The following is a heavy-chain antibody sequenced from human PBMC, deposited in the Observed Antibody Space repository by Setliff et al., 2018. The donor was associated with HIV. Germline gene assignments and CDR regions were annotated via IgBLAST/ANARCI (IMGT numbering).Heavy chain of an antibody. Sequence: TSETLSLTCAVFGYSISSGYYWGWIRQPPGKGLEWIGNIYHSGTTYYNPSLKSRITISVDTSKNQFSLKLSSVTAADTAVYYCARLRGSSGYYVFDYWGQGTLVTVSS. CDR1: GYSISSGYY. D-gene: IGHD3-22*01. CDR3: ARLRGSSGYYVFDY. J-gene: IGHJ4*02. V-gene: IGHV4-38-2*01. CDR2: IYHSGTT.